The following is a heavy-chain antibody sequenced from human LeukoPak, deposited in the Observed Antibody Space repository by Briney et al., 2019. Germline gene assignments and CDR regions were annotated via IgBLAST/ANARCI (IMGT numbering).Heavy chain of an antibody. V-gene: IGHV3-15*07. Sequence: GGSLRLSCAASGFTFSNAWMNWVRQAPGKGLEWVGRIKSKTDGGTTDFAAPVKGRFTISRDDSKNTLYLQMNSLTSEDTAVYYCSQGSAQYFDYWGQGTLVTVSS. CDR2: IKSKTDGGTT. CDR3: SQGSAQYFDY. D-gene: IGHD2-15*01. J-gene: IGHJ4*02. CDR1: GFTFSNAW.